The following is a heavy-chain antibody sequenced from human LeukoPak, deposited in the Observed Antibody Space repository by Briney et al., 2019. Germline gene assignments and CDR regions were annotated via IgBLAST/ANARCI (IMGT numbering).Heavy chain of an antibody. CDR1: GFTFSSYA. Sequence: GGSLRLSCAASGFTFSSYAMRWVRQAPGKGLEWVSAISGSGGSTYYADSVKGRFTISRDNSKNTLYLQMNSLRAEDTAVYYCAKGTNYYDSSGSDYWGQGTLVTVSS. V-gene: IGHV3-23*01. J-gene: IGHJ4*02. CDR3: AKGTNYYDSSGSDY. CDR2: ISGSGGST. D-gene: IGHD3-22*01.